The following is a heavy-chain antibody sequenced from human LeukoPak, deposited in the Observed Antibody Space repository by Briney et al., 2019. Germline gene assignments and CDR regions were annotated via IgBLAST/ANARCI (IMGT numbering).Heavy chain of an antibody. CDR2: INAGGDNT. V-gene: IGHV1-3*01. Sequence: ASVDVSCKASGYSFTSYAMHWVRQAPGQRPEWMGWINAGGDNTKYSQNFQGRVTIARDTSASTAYMELRSLRSDDTAVYYCARVLPIWGGSPYYFDYWGQGTLVTVSS. D-gene: IGHD3-3*01. J-gene: IGHJ4*02. CDR1: GYSFTSYA. CDR3: ARVLPIWGGSPYYFDY.